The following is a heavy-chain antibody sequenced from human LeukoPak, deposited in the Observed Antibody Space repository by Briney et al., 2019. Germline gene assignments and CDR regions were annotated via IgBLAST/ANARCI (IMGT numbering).Heavy chain of an antibody. Sequence: GASVKVSCKAPGYTFTGYYMHWVRQAPGQGLEWMGWINPNSGGTNYAQKFQGRVTMTRDTSISTAYMELSRLRSDDTAVYYCARSYSGSYYSSWFDPWGQGTLVTVSS. D-gene: IGHD1-26*01. CDR1: GYTFTGYY. V-gene: IGHV1-2*02. CDR3: ARSYSGSYYSSWFDP. J-gene: IGHJ5*02. CDR2: INPNSGGT.